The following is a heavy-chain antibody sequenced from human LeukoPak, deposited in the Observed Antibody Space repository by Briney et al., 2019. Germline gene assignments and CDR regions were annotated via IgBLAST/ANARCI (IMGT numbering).Heavy chain of an antibody. J-gene: IGHJ3*02. D-gene: IGHD3-22*01. CDR3: AKVRGGSYLYDAFDI. CDR1: GFTFSSYE. V-gene: IGHV3-23*01. Sequence: GGSLRLSCAASGFTFSSYEMNWVRQAPGKGLEWVSVISGSGGSTYYADSVQGRFTISRDNSKNTLYLQMNSLRAEDTAVYYCAKVRGGSYLYDAFDIWGQGTMVTVSS. CDR2: ISGSGGST.